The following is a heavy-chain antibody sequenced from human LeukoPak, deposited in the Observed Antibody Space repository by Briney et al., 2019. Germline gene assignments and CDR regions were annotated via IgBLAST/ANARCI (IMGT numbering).Heavy chain of an antibody. CDR2: ISWNSGSI. CDR3: AKVHYYGSGIFDY. J-gene: IGHJ4*02. Sequence: GGSLTLSCAASGFTFSTYAMSWVRQAPGKGLEWVSGISWNSGSIGYADSVKGRFTISRDNAKNSLYLQMNSLRAEDTALYYCAKVHYYGSGIFDYWGQGTLVTVSS. D-gene: IGHD3-10*01. V-gene: IGHV3-9*01. CDR1: GFTFSTYA.